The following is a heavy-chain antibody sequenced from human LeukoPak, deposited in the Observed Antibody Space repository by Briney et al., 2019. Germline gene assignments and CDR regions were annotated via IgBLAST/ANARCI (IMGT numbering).Heavy chain of an antibody. CDR3: ARCTYYDFWSGSYPSGFDP. D-gene: IGHD3-3*01. J-gene: IGHJ5*02. V-gene: IGHV4-31*03. CDR2: IYYSGST. Sequence: PSETLSLTCTVSGGSISSGGYYWSWIRQHPGKGLECIGYIYYSGSTYYNPSLKSRVTISVDTSKNQFSLKLSSVTAADTAVYYCARCTYYDFWSGSYPSGFDPWGQGTLVTVSS. CDR1: GGSISSGGYY.